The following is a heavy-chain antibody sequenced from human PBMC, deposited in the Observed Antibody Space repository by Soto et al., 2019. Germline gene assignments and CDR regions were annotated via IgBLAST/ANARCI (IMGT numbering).Heavy chain of an antibody. CDR2: ISSSSSTI. D-gene: IGHD5-12*01. V-gene: IGHV3-48*02. J-gene: IGHJ4*02. CDR1: GFTFSSYS. Sequence: EVQLVESGGGLVQPGGSLRLSCAASGFTFSSYSMNWVRQAPGKGLEWVSYISSSSSTIYYADSVKGRFTISRDNAKNSLYLQMNSLRDEDTAVYYCAREKGGYSGCDLVPGEYWGQGTLVTVSS. CDR3: AREKGGYSGCDLVPGEY.